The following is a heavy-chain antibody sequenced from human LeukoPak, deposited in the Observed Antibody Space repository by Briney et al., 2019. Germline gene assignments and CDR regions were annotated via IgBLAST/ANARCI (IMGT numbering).Heavy chain of an antibody. J-gene: IGHJ2*01. V-gene: IGHV1-2*02. D-gene: IGHD3-9*01. CDR3: ARGGKNFGWFWYFDL. Sequence: ASVKVSCKASGYTFSDYYMHWVRQAPGQGLEWMGWVNPNSGGTNFAQKSQGRVTMTRDTSINTAYMELRRLRSDDTAVYYCARGGKNFGWFWYFDLWGRGTLVTVSS. CDR2: VNPNSGGT. CDR1: GYTFSDYY.